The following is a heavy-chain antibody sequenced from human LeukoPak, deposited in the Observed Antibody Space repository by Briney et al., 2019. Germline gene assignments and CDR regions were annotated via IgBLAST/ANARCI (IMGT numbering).Heavy chain of an antibody. CDR2: ISWNSGSI. V-gene: IGHV3-9*03. CDR1: GFTFDGYA. Sequence: PGGSLRLSCAASGFTFDGYAMHWVRQAPGKGLEWVSGISWNSGSIGYADSVKGRFTISRDNAKNSLYLQMNSLRAEDMALYYCAKGRRSMLVPDFDYWGQGTLVTVSS. CDR3: AKGRRSMLVPDFDY. D-gene: IGHD2-8*01. J-gene: IGHJ4*02.